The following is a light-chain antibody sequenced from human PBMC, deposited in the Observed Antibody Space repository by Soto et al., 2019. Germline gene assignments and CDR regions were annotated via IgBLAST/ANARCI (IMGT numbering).Light chain of an antibody. CDR2: DDS. CDR3: QIWDPSDPYVV. J-gene: IGLJ2*01. V-gene: IGLV3-21*02. CDR1: NIETKG. Sequence: SYELSQPPSVSVSPGQTARITCGGRNIETKGVHWYQQKPVQAPVMVLYDDSDRPSGIPERFSGSNSGNTATLTISRVEAGDEADYFCQIWDPSDPYVVFGGGTKLTVL.